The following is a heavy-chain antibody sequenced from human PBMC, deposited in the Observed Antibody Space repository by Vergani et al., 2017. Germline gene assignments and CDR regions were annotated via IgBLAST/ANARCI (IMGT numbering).Heavy chain of an antibody. V-gene: IGHV3-48*01. CDR3: VREDIYMPGWYY. CDR2: IGGSGSMV. Sequence: DVHLVESGGGLVRPGESLRLACAASGFTFNLYTITWVRQAPGKGPQWVASIGGSGSMVFVDDSVRGRVSISRDNDKNSLSLLIQSLRAEDTGIYYCVREDIYMPGWYYWGPGTLVTVSS. J-gene: IGHJ4*02. D-gene: IGHD6-19*01. CDR1: GFTFNLYT.